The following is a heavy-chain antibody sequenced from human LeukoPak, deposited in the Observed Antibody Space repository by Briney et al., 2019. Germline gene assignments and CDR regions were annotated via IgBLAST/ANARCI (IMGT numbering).Heavy chain of an antibody. CDR2: ISGSGGST. J-gene: IGHJ4*02. D-gene: IGHD3-16*01. CDR1: GFTFSSYA. V-gene: IGHV3-23*01. Sequence: GGSLRLSCAASGFTFSSYAMNWVRQAPGKGLEWVSGISGSGGSTYYADSVKGRFTISRDNSKNTLYLQMNSLRAEDTAVYYCARGYYDYVWGSSQRLDYWGQGTLVTVSS. CDR3: ARGYYDYVWGSSQRLDY.